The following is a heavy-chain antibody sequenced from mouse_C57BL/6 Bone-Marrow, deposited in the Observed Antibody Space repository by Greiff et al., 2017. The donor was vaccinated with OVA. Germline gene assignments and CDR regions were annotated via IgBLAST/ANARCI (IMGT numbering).Heavy chain of an antibody. D-gene: IGHD2-2*01. V-gene: IGHV1-64*01. Sequence: VQLQQPGAELVKPGASVKLSCKASGYTFTSYWMHWVKQRPGQGLEWIGMIHPNSGSTNYNEKFKSKATLTVDKSSIPAYMQLSSLTSEDSAVYYCARGSTMVSYYFDYWGQGTTLTVSS. CDR3: ARGSTMVSYYFDY. CDR1: GYTFTSYW. CDR2: IHPNSGST. J-gene: IGHJ2*01.